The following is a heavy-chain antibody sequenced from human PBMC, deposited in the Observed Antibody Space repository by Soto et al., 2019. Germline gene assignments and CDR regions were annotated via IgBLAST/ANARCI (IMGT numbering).Heavy chain of an antibody. CDR3: ARDVRATEKTIYFDY. D-gene: IGHD3-10*01. J-gene: IGHJ4*02. CDR1: GFTFSYYN. V-gene: IGHV3-48*02. Sequence: GGSLRLSCAASGFTFSYYNMNWVRQAPGEGLEWVSYIRSTISSRGSPTEYADSVKGRFTISRDDAKNSLYLQMNSLRDEDTAVYYCARDVRATEKTIYFDYWGKGTLVTVSS. CDR2: IRSTISSRGSPT.